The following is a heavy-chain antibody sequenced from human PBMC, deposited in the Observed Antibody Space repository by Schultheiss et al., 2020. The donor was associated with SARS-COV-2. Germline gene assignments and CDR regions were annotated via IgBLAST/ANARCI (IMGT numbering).Heavy chain of an antibody. Sequence: GGSLRLSFAASGFTVSSNYMSWVRQAPGKGLECVAVISYDGSNTYYADSVKGRFTISRDNSKNTLYLQMNSLRVEDTAVYYCVLSARRDYYYGMDVWGQGTTVTVSS. D-gene: IGHD3-10*01. J-gene: IGHJ6*02. CDR2: ISYDGSNT. CDR3: VLSARRDYYYGMDV. V-gene: IGHV3-30-3*01. CDR1: GFTVSSNY.